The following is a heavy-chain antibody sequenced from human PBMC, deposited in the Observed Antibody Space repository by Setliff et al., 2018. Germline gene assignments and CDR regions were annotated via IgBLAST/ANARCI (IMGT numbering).Heavy chain of an antibody. Sequence: GGSLRLSCAASGFTFADYAMSWVRQAPGKGLEWVSTIYSGDRSTFYIDSVKGRFTIFRDGSKNTLYLQMTGLRVEDTAVYYCAKPQVELRWGFESWGQGTLVTVSS. CDR3: AKPQVELRWGFES. D-gene: IGHD1-7*01. CDR2: IYSGDRST. V-gene: IGHV3-23*03. CDR1: GFTFADYA. J-gene: IGHJ4*02.